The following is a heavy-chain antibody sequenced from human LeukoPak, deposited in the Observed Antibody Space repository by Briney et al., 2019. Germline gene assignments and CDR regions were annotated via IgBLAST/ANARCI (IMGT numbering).Heavy chain of an antibody. CDR3: ARAIRCRNYYDSSGSRVDI. Sequence: PSETLSLTCAVYGGSFSGYYWSWIRQPPGKGLEWIGEINHSGSTNYNPSLKSRVTISVDTSKNQFSLKLSSVTAADTAVYYCARAIRCRNYYDSSGSRVDIWGQGTMVTVSS. J-gene: IGHJ3*02. D-gene: IGHD3-22*01. V-gene: IGHV4-34*01. CDR2: INHSGST. CDR1: GGSFSGYY.